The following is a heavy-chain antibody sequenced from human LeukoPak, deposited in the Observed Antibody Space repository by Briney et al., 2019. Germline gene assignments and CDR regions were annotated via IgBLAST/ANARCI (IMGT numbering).Heavy chain of an antibody. CDR2: INHSGST. CDR1: GGSFSGYY. D-gene: IGHD6-19*01. J-gene: IGHJ4*02. V-gene: IGHV4-34*01. CDR3: ARMGIAVAGQEFDY. Sequence: PSETLSLTCAVYGGSFSGYYWSWIRQPPGKGLEWIGEINHSGSTNYNPSLKSRVTMSVDTSKNQFSLKLSPVTAADTAVYYCARMGIAVAGQEFDYWGQGTLVTVSS.